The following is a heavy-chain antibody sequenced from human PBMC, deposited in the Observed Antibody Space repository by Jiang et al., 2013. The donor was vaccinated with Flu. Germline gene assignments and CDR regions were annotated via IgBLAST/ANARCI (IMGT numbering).Heavy chain of an antibody. CDR2: INPSGGST. CDR3: ARARQQLPTGY. Sequence: KASGYTFTSYYMHWVRQAPGQGLEWMGIINPSGGSTSYAQKFQGRVTMTRDTSTSTVYMELSSLRSEDTAVYYCARARQQLPTGYWGQGTLVTVSS. D-gene: IGHD6-13*01. CDR1: GYTFTSYY. J-gene: IGHJ4*02. V-gene: IGHV1-46*01.